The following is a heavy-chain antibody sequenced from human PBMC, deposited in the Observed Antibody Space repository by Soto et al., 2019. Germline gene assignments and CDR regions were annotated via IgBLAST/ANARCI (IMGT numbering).Heavy chain of an antibody. CDR3: ARAPRGNYGYPSYFDY. D-gene: IGHD3-10*01. CDR1: GGSISSGDYY. CDR2: IYYSGST. V-gene: IGHV4-30-4*02. J-gene: IGHJ4*02. Sequence: SETLSLTCTVSGGSISSGDYYWSWIRQPPGKGLEWIGYIYYSGSTYYNPSLQSRVTISVDTSKNQFSLKLSSVTAADTAVYYCARAPRGNYGYPSYFDYWGQGTLVTVSS.